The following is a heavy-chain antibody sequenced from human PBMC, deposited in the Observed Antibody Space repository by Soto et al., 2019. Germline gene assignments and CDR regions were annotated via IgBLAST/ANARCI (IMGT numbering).Heavy chain of an antibody. D-gene: IGHD2-2*01. CDR2: ICYSGST. V-gene: IGHV4-39*01. CDR1: GGSISSSSYY. CDR3: PSLCPPYLVVVTADMRIFMDV. J-gene: IGHJ6*03. Sequence: QLQLQESGPGLVKPSETLLLTCTVSGGSISSSSYYWGWIRQPPWKGLEWIGSICYSGSTYYNPSLRSRVSISVATSKIPLAPRVGCVTAGDASVYFFPSLCPPYLVVVTADMRIFMDVWGKGTTVTVSS.